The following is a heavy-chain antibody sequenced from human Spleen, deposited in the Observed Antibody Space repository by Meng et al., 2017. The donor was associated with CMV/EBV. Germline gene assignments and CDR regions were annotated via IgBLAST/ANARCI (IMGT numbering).Heavy chain of an antibody. CDR3: ARDRGYDFWSGYSDY. CDR2: ISYDGTNN. CDR1: GFTFSSYA. J-gene: IGHJ4*02. V-gene: IGHV3-30*04. D-gene: IGHD3-3*01. Sequence: QVQLVESXXVXVQPGXXLXXXXXXSGFTFSSYAIHWVRQAPGKGLEWVAIISYDGTNNHYADSVKGRFTISRDNSKNTLYLQMNSLRAEDTAVYYCARDRGYDFWSGYSDYWGQGTLVTVSS.